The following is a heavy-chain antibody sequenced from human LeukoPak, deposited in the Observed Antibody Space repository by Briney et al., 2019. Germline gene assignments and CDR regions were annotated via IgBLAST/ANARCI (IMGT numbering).Heavy chain of an antibody. Sequence: GGSLRLSCAASGFTFSSYAMHWVRQAPGKGLEWVAVISYDGSNKYYADSVKGRFTISRDNSKNTLYLQMNSLRAEDTAVYYCARAGYSGSYPSTMDYWGQGTLVTVSS. V-gene: IGHV3-30-3*01. CDR1: GFTFSSYA. D-gene: IGHD1-26*01. CDR3: ARAGYSGSYPSTMDY. J-gene: IGHJ4*02. CDR2: ISYDGSNK.